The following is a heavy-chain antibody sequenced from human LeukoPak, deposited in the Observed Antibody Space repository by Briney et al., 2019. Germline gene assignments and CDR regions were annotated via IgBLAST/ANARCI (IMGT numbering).Heavy chain of an antibody. Sequence: GGSLRLSCAASGFTFSSYSMNWVRQAPGKGLEWVSYISSSSTKYYADSMKGRFTISRDNAKNSLYLQMNSLRAKDTAVYYCARGDPENYYYYYMDVWGKGTTVTVSS. CDR1: GFTFSSYS. CDR2: ISSSSTK. D-gene: IGHD2-21*02. V-gene: IGHV3-48*01. J-gene: IGHJ6*03. CDR3: ARGDPENYYYYYMDV.